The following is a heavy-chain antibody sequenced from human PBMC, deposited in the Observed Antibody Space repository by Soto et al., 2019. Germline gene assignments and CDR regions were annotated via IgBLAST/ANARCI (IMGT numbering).Heavy chain of an antibody. Sequence: GGSLRLSCAASGFTFSSYAMSWVRQAPGKGLEWVSAISGSGGSTYYADSVKGRFTISRDNSKNTLYLQMNSLRAEDTAVYYCSKARKFWSGYYKLYYFDYWGQGTLVTVSS. J-gene: IGHJ4*02. V-gene: IGHV3-23*01. CDR3: SKARKFWSGYYKLYYFDY. CDR1: GFTFSSYA. D-gene: IGHD3-3*01. CDR2: ISGSGGST.